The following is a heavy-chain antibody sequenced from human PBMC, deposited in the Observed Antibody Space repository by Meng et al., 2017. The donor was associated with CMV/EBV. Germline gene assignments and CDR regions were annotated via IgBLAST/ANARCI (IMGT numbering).Heavy chain of an antibody. J-gene: IGHJ5*02. Sequence: GGSLRLSCAASGFTFSSYEMNWVRQAPGKGLEWVSYISSSGSTIYYADSVKGRFTISRDNAKNSLYLQMNSLRAEDTAVYYCARGITTLGWFDPWGQGTLVTVSS. V-gene: IGHV3-48*03. CDR1: GFTFSSYE. D-gene: IGHD3-10*02. CDR3: ARGITTLGWFDP. CDR2: ISSSGSTI.